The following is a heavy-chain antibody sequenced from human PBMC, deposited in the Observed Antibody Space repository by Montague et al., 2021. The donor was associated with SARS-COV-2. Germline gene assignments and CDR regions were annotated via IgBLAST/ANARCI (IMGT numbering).Heavy chain of an antibody. Sequence: CTISGDSVSMIGVGWNWIRQSPSRGLEWLGSTYYTSKWNNDYTIXVKSRISISPDTSKNQFSLQLKSVTPADTAVYYCARGGSWLYYFDYWGQGTLVTVSS. CDR3: ARGGSWLYYFDY. V-gene: IGHV6-1*01. CDR2: TYYTSKWNN. CDR1: GDSVSMIGVG. D-gene: IGHD6-13*01. J-gene: IGHJ4*02.